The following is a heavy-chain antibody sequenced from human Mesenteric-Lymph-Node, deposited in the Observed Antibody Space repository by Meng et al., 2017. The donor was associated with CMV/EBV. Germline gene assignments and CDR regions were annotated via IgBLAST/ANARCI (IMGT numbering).Heavy chain of an antibody. CDR2: IYSDDRLT. D-gene: IGHD4-11*01. J-gene: IGHJ4*02. CDR1: GFTFSDFW. V-gene: IGHV3-23*03. CDR3: AKDLRDYSNDY. Sequence: GGSLRLSCAASGFTFSDFWMNWVRQAPGEGLEWVSIIYSDDRLTFYADSVKGRFTISRDNSKNTLYLQMNSLRAEDTAVYYCAKDLRDYSNDYWGQGTLVTVSS.